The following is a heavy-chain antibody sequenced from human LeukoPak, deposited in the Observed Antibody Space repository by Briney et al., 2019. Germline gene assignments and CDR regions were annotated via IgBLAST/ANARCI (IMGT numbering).Heavy chain of an antibody. V-gene: IGHV3-30*18. J-gene: IGHJ4*02. CDR1: GFSFRSYW. D-gene: IGHD3-22*01. CDR2: ISYDGSNK. CDR3: AKDLGGGYDY. Sequence: GGSLRLSCAASGFSFRSYWMSWVRQAPGKGLEWVAVISYDGSNKYYADSVKGRFTISRDNSKNTLYLQMNSLRAEDTAVYYCAKDLGGGYDYWGQGTLVTVSS.